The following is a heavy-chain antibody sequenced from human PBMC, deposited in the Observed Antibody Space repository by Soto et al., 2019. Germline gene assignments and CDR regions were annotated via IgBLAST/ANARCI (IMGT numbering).Heavy chain of an antibody. D-gene: IGHD3-22*01. Sequence: ASVKVSCKASGYTFTGYYMHWVRQAPGQGLEWMGWINPNSGGTNYAQKFQGRVTMTRDTSISTAYMELSRLRSDDTAVYYCASRRGGDSSGRPKTNFDYWGQGTLVTVSS. CDR1: GYTFTGYY. V-gene: IGHV1-2*02. CDR2: INPNSGGT. J-gene: IGHJ4*02. CDR3: ASRRGGDSSGRPKTNFDY.